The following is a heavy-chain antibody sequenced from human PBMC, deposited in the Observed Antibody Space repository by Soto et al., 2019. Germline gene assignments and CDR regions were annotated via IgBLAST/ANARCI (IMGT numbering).Heavy chain of an antibody. CDR3: AKSDYYDSCGYPQYFDY. V-gene: IGHV1-69*01. CDR2: NIPIFGTA. J-gene: IGHJ4*02. CDR1: GGTFSSYA. D-gene: IGHD3-22*01. Sequence: QVQLVQSGAEVKKPGYSVKVSCKASGGTFSSYAISWVRQAPGQGLEWMGGNIPIFGTANYAQKLQGSVTISADESTSTAYMELSSLRSEDTAVYYCAKSDYYDSCGYPQYFDYWGQGTLVTVSS.